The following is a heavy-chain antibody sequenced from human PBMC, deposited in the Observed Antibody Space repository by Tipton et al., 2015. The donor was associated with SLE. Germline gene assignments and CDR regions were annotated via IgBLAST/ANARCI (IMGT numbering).Heavy chain of an antibody. CDR2: IKQDGSEK. CDR1: GFTFSSYW. V-gene: IGHV3-7*01. Sequence: GSLRLSCVASGFTFSSYWMSWVRQAPGKGLEWVANIKQDGSEKYYVDSVKGRFTISRDNAKNSLYLQMNSLRAEDTAVYYCAGLNFDYWGQGTLVTVSS. CDR3: AGLNFDY. J-gene: IGHJ4*02.